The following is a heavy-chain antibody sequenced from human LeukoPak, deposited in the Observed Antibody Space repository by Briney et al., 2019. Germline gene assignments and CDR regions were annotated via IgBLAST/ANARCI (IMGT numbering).Heavy chain of an antibody. V-gene: IGHV1-18*01. Sequence: ASVKVSCKASGYTFASYGISWVRQAPGQGLEWMGWISTYNDHRNYAQNLQNLQGRVTMTIDTSTSTVYMELRSLRSDDAAVYYCARDRGYSPDSFDIWGQGTMVIVSS. CDR3: ARDRGYSPDSFDI. D-gene: IGHD5-18*01. J-gene: IGHJ3*02. CDR1: GYTFASYG. CDR2: ISTYNDHR.